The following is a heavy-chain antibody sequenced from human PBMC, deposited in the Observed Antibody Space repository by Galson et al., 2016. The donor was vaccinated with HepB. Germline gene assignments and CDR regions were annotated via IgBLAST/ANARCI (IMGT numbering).Heavy chain of an antibody. CDR1: GGSISSNNHY. D-gene: IGHD5-12*01. CDR2: IYYSGST. Sequence: SETLSLTCTVSGGSISSNNHYWGWIRQPPGKGLEWIGSIYYSGSTYYNPSLKSRVTVSVDTSKKQFSLKLGSVTAADTAVYYFARHNSGYDSSGYYNFDFWGQGTLVTVSS. J-gene: IGHJ4*02. V-gene: IGHV4-39*01. CDR3: ARHNSGYDSSGYYNFDF.